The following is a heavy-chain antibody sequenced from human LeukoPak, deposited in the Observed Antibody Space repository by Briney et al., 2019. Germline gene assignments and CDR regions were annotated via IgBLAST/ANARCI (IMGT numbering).Heavy chain of an antibody. J-gene: IGHJ4*02. V-gene: IGHV4-39*01. D-gene: IGHD3-22*01. Sequence: PSETLSLTCTVSGGSISSSSYYWGWLRQPPGKGGEWLGSMYYSGSTYYNPSPKSPVTISVATSKNHSSLKLSSMTAADTAVYYCARHGYYYDSSGYYYGYYFDYWGQGTLVTVSS. CDR3: ARHGYYYDSSGYYYGYYFDY. CDR1: GGSISSSSYY. CDR2: MYYSGST.